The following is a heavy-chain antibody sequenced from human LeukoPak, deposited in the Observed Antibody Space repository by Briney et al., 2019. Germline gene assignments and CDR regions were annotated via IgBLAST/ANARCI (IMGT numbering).Heavy chain of an antibody. V-gene: IGHV1-69*04. CDR1: GGTFSSYA. Sequence: SVKVSCKASGGTFSSYAISWVRQAPGQGLEWMGRIIPILGIANYAQKFQGRVTITADKSTSTAYMELSSLRSEDTAVYYCARDKNRNYYYGMDVWGQGTTVTVSS. CDR3: ARDKNRNYYYGMDV. J-gene: IGHJ6*02. D-gene: IGHD1/OR15-1a*01. CDR2: IIPILGIA.